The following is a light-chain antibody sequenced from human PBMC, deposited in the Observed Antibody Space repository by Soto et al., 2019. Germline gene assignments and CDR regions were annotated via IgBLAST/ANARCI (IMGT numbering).Light chain of an antibody. J-gene: IGLJ1*01. CDR3: AAWEDSLNGYV. Sequence: QSVLTQPPSTSGTPGQRVTISCSGSSSNIGGEAVNWYQQLPGKAPKLLIYSYNHRPSVVPDRFSGSKSGTSASLASSGLQSEDVVEYICAAWEDSLNGYVFGTGTKVTVL. V-gene: IGLV1-44*01. CDR1: SSNIGGEA. CDR2: SYN.